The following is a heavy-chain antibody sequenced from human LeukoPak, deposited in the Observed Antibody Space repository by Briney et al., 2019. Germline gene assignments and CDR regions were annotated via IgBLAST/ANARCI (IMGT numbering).Heavy chain of an antibody. J-gene: IGHJ5*01. V-gene: IGHV1-69*04. Sequence: GASVKVSCKASGGTFSSYAISWVRQAPGQGLEWMGRIIPILGIANYAQKFQGRVTITADKSTSTAYMELSSLRSEDTAVYYCARDPGLTKVRGWFDYWGQGTLVTVSS. CDR3: ARDPGLTKVRGWFDY. CDR1: GGTFSSYA. CDR2: IIPILGIA. D-gene: IGHD2-8*01.